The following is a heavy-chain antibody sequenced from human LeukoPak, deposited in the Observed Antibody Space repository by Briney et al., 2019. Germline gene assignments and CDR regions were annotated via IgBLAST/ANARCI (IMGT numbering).Heavy chain of an antibody. J-gene: IGHJ4*02. CDR1: GFTFSSYA. D-gene: IGHD3-3*01. V-gene: IGHV3-23*01. Sequence: PGGSLRLSCAASGFTFSSYALSWVRQAPGKGPEWVSSIRTSGGSTHYADSVKGRFTISRDNSNNTLFLQMMSLRAEDTAVYYCVKNAYDFWSAYNYWGQGTLVTVSS. CDR2: IRTSGGST. CDR3: VKNAYDFWSAYNY.